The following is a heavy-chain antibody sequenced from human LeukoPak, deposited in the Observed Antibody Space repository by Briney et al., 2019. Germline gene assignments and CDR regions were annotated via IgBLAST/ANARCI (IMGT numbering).Heavy chain of an antibody. CDR3: ARGAFGGVPDAFDI. CDR2: INPNSGGT. CDR1: GYTFTGYY. J-gene: IGHJ3*02. V-gene: IGHV1-2*02. Sequence: GASVKVPCKASGYTFTGYYMHWVRQAPGQGLEWMGWINPNSGGTNYAQKFQGRVTMTRDTSISTAYMELSRLRSDDTAVYYCARGAFGGVPDAFDIWGQGTMVTVSS. D-gene: IGHD3-16*01.